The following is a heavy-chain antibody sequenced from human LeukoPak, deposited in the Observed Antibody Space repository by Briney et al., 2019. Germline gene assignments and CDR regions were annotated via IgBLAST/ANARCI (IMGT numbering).Heavy chain of an antibody. V-gene: IGHV1-69*04. CDR1: GGTFSSYA. CDR3: ATDIVVVVAASDGMDV. J-gene: IGHJ6*02. CDR2: IIPILGIA. Sequence: SVKVSCKASGGTFSSYAISWVRQAPGQGLEWMGRIIPILGIANYAQKFQGRVTITADKSTSTAYMELSSLRPEDTAVYYCATDIVVVVAASDGMDVWGQGTTVTVSS. D-gene: IGHD2-15*01.